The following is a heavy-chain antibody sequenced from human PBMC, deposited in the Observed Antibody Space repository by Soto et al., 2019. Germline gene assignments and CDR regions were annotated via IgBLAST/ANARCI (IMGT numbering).Heavy chain of an antibody. J-gene: IGHJ6*02. D-gene: IGHD3-22*01. CDR2: IIPIFGTA. CDR1: GVTFSSYA. Sequence: SVKVSCKASGVTFSSYAISWVRQVPGQGLEWMGGIIPIFGTANYAQKFQGRVTITADESTSTAYMELSSLRSEDTAVYYCATNLSIVVVLHRPRPSYGMDVWGQGTTVTVSS. CDR3: ATNLSIVVVLHRPRPSYGMDV. V-gene: IGHV1-69*13.